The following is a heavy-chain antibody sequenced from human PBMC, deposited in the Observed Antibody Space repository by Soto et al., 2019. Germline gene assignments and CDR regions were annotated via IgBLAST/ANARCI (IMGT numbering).Heavy chain of an antibody. Sequence: QVQLVESGGGVVQPGRSLRLSCAASGFTLSSYAMHWVRQAPGKGLEWVAVISCSGTSTYYADSVRGRFTIDRDNSKDYVYLQLHSLRTEDTAVYHCAREPGHDCNEYYTFDSWGQGTLVTVSS. J-gene: IGHJ4*02. D-gene: IGHD3-3*01. CDR1: GFTLSSYA. CDR2: ISCSGTST. V-gene: IGHV3-30-3*01. CDR3: AREPGHDCNEYYTFDS.